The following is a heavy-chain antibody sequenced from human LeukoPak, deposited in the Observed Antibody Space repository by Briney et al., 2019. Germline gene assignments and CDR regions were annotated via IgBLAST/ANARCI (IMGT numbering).Heavy chain of an antibody. CDR1: GFTFSDYY. V-gene: IGHV3-11*06. J-gene: IGHJ4*02. CDR2: ISSSGTYT. Sequence: GGSLRLSCAASGFTFSDYYMSWIRQAPGKGLEWVSYISSSGTYTNYADSVKGRFTVSRDNSKNTLYLQMNSLRAEDTAIYYCARKTDHRAGGDYWGQGTLVTVSS. D-gene: IGHD3-16*01. CDR3: ARKTDHRAGGDY.